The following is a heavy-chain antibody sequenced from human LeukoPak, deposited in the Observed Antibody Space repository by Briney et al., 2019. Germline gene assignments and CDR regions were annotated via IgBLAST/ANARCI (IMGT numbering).Heavy chain of an antibody. CDR2: IYYSGST. V-gene: IGHV4-31*03. D-gene: IGHD3-22*01. Sequence: SETLSLTCTVSGGSISSGGYYWSWIRQHPGKGLEWIGYIYYSGSTYYNPSLKTRVTISVDTSKNHFSMKLSSVTAADTAVYYCARGYYDSSGYGFDYWGQGTLVTVSS. CDR1: GGSISSGGYY. J-gene: IGHJ4*02. CDR3: ARGYYDSSGYGFDY.